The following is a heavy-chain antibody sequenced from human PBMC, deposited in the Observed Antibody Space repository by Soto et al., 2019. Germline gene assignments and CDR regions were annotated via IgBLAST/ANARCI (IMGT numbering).Heavy chain of an antibody. J-gene: IGHJ6*03. D-gene: IGHD3-10*01. CDR2: IYDSGST. Sequence: SETLSLTCTVSGGSISSYYWSWIRQPPGKGLEWIGYIYDSGSTNYNPSLKSRVTISVDTSKNQLSLKLSSVTAADTAVYYCARDARFYYYGLGSEYYYYYYMEVWGKGTTVTVSS. V-gene: IGHV4-59*01. CDR3: ARDARFYYYGLGSEYYYYYYMEV. CDR1: GGSISSYY.